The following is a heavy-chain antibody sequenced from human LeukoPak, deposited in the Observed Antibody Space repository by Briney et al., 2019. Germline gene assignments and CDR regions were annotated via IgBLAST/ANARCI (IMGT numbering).Heavy chain of an antibody. V-gene: IGHV4-59*01. D-gene: IGHD2-2*02. CDR1: GGSISSYY. CDR3: ARDFLVVVPAAIRESSAFDI. Sequence: SETLSLTCTVSGGSISSYYWSWIRQPPGKGLEWIGEINHSGSTNYNPSLKSRVTISVDTSKNQFSLKLSSVTAADTAVYYCARDFLVVVPAAIRESSAFDIWGQGTMVTVSS. J-gene: IGHJ3*02. CDR2: INHSGST.